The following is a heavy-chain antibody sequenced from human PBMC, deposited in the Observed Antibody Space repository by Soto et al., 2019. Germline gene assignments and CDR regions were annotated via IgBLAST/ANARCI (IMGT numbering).Heavy chain of an antibody. CDR1: GGTFSSHS. CDR2: IIPIFGPA. CDR3: ATGSLTSTGGRIGYHYNAMDV. Sequence: SVKVSCKSSGGTFSSHSINWVRQAPGQGLEWMGGIIPIFGPANFAKKFQGRVTVTADESTTTAYMELSSLTSEDTAVYYCATGSLTSTGGRIGYHYNAMDVWGQGTTVTVSS. D-gene: IGHD1-1*01. V-gene: IGHV1-69*13. J-gene: IGHJ6*02.